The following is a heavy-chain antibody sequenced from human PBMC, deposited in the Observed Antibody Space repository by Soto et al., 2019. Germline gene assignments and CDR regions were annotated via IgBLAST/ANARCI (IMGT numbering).Heavy chain of an antibody. CDR1: GGSISSGGYY. D-gene: IGHD6-6*01. CDR3: AREASSGVDY. J-gene: IGHJ4*02. V-gene: IGHV4-31*03. CDR2: SYYSGST. Sequence: QVQLQESGPGLVKPSQTLSLTCTVSGGSISSGGYYWSWIRQHPGTGLEWIGYSYYSGSTYYNPIHKSRVTTSVDTSKSQFSLKLSSVSAADTGVYYCAREASSGVDYWGQGTLVTVSS.